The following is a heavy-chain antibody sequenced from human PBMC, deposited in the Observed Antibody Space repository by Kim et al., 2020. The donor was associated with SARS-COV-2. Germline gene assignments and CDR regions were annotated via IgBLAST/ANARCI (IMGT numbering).Heavy chain of an antibody. J-gene: IGHJ5*02. D-gene: IGHD3-10*01. CDR1: GGTFSNSA. CDR3: ARAGKGRRGSYWRYNWFDP. V-gene: IGHV1-69*13. Sequence: SVKVSCKASGGTFSNSAISWVRQAPGQGLEWMGGIIPIFGTANYAQKFQGRVTITADESTSTTYMELNSLRSEDTAVYYCARAGKGRRGSYWRYNWFDPWGQGTVVSVSS. CDR2: IIPIFGTA.